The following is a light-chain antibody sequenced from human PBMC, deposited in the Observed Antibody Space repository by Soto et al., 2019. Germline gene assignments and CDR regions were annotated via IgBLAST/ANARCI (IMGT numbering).Light chain of an antibody. Sequence: SYELTQPPSVSVAPGQTAEISCGGANIESTGVHWYQQKPGQAPVLVVYDDSDRPSEIPERFSGSNSGNTTTLTISRVEAGDEADYYCQVWHSRSDQYVFGAGTKLTVL. CDR3: QVWHSRSDQYV. J-gene: IGLJ1*01. CDR2: DDS. CDR1: NIESTG. V-gene: IGLV3-21*02.